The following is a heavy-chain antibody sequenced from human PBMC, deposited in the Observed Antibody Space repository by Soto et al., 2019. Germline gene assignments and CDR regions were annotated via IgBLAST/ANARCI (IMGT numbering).Heavy chain of an antibody. CDR1: GFTFSSYA. Sequence: PGGSLRLSCAASGFTFSSYAMTWVRQAPGKGLEWVSTIRASGGSTFYADSVKGRFTISKDNSVNTVFLHMDSLRAEDTAIYYCAKGGYTSPFDYWGLGTLVTV. CDR2: IRASGGST. V-gene: IGHV3-23*01. CDR3: AKGGYTSPFDY. J-gene: IGHJ4*02. D-gene: IGHD5-12*01.